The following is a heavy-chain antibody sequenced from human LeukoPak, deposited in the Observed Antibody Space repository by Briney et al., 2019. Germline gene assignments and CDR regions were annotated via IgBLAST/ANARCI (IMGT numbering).Heavy chain of an antibody. CDR3: TRGVL. V-gene: IGHV3-74*01. CDR1: GFAFSRYW. J-gene: IGHJ4*02. Sequence: GGSLRPSCAASGFAFSRYWMHWVRHAPGKGLVWVSGINSDGSSTSYADSVRGRFTISRDNAKNMLYLQMNSLRVEDTAVYYCTRGVLGGQGTLVTVSS. CDR2: INSDGSST.